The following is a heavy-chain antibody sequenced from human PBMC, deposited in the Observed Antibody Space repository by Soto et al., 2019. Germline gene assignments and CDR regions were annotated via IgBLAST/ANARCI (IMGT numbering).Heavy chain of an antibody. CDR2: IYYSGST. CDR1: GGSISSSSYY. V-gene: IGHV4-31*03. CDR3: ARGLSVTLFDF. D-gene: IGHD4-17*01. J-gene: IGHJ4*02. Sequence: SETLSLTCTVSGGSISSSSYYWGWIRQPPGKGLEWIGYIYYSGSTFYNPSLKSRVTISVDTSKNQFSLKLSSVTAADTAVYYCARGLSVTLFDFWGQGTLVTVSS.